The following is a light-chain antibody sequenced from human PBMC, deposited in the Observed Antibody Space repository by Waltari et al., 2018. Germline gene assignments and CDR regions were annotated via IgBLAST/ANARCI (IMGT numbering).Light chain of an antibody. CDR1: QRISSW. J-gene: IGKJ2*01. CDR3: QQANSFPYT. Sequence: DIQMTQSPSSVSASVGDRVTITWRASQRISSWLAWYQQKPGNAHQLLFYASPCLQGGVPSWFGGSCSGKDSTLTISSQHPENVATYCCQQANSFPYTFGQGTKLEIK. CDR2: ASP. V-gene: IGKV1-12*01.